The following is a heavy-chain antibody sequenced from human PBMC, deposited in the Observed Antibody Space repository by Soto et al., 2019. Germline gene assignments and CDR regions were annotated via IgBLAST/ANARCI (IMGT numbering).Heavy chain of an antibody. Sequence: EVQLLESGGGLVQPGGSLRLSCAASGFTSSSYAMTWVHQAPGKGLEWVSTISRSGDSTYYRDSVKGRFTISRDNSKNTVYLQMNSLRAEDTAGYYCAKTDKFNPQSSGWANRFDYWGQGTLVTVSS. V-gene: IGHV3-23*01. CDR2: ISRSGDST. J-gene: IGHJ4*02. CDR3: AKTDKFNPQSSGWANRFDY. CDR1: GFTSSSYA. D-gene: IGHD6-19*01.